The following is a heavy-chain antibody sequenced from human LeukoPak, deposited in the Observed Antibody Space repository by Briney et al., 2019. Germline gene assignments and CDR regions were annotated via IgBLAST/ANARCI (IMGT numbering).Heavy chain of an antibody. D-gene: IGHD3-22*01. CDR2: IWHDGSNK. V-gene: IGHV3-33*01. CDR1: GFTLSSYG. CDR3: ARSGYYPDYYGMDV. Sequence: PGGSLRLSCTASGFTLSSYGMHWVRQAPGKGLEWVTVIWHDGSNKYYADSVKGRFAISRDNAKNSLYLQMNSLRAEDTAVYYCARSGYYPDYYGMDVWGQGTTVTVSS. J-gene: IGHJ6*02.